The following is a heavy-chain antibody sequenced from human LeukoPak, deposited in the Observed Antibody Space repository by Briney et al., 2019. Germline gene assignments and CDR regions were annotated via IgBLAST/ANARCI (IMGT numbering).Heavy chain of an antibody. Sequence: GGSLRLSCAASGFTFSSYAMHWVRQAPGKGLEYVSAISSNGGSTYYANSVKGRFTISRDNSKNTLYLQMGSLRAEDMTVYYCARVGYTSYYYYGMDVWGQGTTVTVSS. J-gene: IGHJ6*02. CDR1: GFTFSSYA. V-gene: IGHV3-64*01. D-gene: IGHD6-13*01. CDR3: ARVGYTSYYYYGMDV. CDR2: ISSNGGST.